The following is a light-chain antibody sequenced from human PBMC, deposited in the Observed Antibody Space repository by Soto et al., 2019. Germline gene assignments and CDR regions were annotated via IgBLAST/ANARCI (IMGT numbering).Light chain of an antibody. CDR3: QQYFTSPIT. CDR1: QSVSRNY. V-gene: IGKV3-20*01. Sequence: EIVLTQSPGTLSLSPRERATLSCRASQSVSRNYLAWFQKKPGQAPRLLIYDASTMATGIPDRFGGSGSGTDFTLTISRLEPEDFAVYFCQQYFTSPITFGQGTRLEIK. CDR2: DAS. J-gene: IGKJ5*01.